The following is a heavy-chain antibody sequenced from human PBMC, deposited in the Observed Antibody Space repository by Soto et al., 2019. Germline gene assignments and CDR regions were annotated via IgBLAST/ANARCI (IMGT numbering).Heavy chain of an antibody. J-gene: IGHJ3*01. CDR3: AKDIRAVLHAFDV. V-gene: IGHV3-9*01. CDR2: ISWNSGSV. D-gene: IGHD3-10*01. Sequence: VQLVESGRGLVQPGGSLRLSCAASGFTFDDYGMHWVRQVPGKGLEWVSGISWNSGSVGYADSVEGRFTISRDNARNSLYLQMNSLRGDDTAFYYCAKDIRAVLHAFDVWGQGTLVAVSS. CDR1: GFTFDDYG.